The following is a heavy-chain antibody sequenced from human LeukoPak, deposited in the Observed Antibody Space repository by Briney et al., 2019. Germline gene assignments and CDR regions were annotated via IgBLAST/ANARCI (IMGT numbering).Heavy chain of an antibody. CDR2: IYYSRST. CDR1: GGSISSYY. J-gene: IGHJ3*02. CDR3: ARDEWLGDAFDI. Sequence: SETLSLTCTVSGGSISSYYWSWIRQPPGKGLEWIGYIYYSRSTNYNPSLKSRVTISVDTSKNQFSLKLSSVIAADTAVYYCARDEWLGDAFDIWGQGTMVTVSS. D-gene: IGHD3-9*01. V-gene: IGHV4-59*01.